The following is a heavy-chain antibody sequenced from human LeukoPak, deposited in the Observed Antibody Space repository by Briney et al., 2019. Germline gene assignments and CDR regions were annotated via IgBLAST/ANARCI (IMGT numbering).Heavy chain of an antibody. CDR2: TYYRSKWFD. V-gene: IGHV6-1*01. J-gene: IGHJ3*02. Sequence: SQTLSLTCAISGDSVSSKSAAWNWIRQSPSRGLQWLGRTYYRSKWFDDYAVSVKSRITINPDTSKDQFSLQLKSVTPEDTAVYYCAFSSSSFTGNDAFDIWGQGTMVTVSS. CDR3: AFSSSSFTGNDAFDI. CDR1: GDSVSSKSAA. D-gene: IGHD3-10*01.